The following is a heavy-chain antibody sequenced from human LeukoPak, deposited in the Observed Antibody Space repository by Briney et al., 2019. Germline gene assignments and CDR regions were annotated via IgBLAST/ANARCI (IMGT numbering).Heavy chain of an antibody. D-gene: IGHD4-17*01. V-gene: IGHV4-38-2*01. CDR3: ARNRSVTTTPGFDH. Sequence: PETLSLTCAVSGYSIRGDDYWGWIRQSPGKGLEWIGSIYHSGSTHYNPSLKSGVTISVDTSKNQFSLMLNSVPAADTAVYYCARNRSVTTTPGFDHWGQGTLVTVSS. J-gene: IGHJ4*02. CDR1: GYSIRGDDY. CDR2: IYHSGST.